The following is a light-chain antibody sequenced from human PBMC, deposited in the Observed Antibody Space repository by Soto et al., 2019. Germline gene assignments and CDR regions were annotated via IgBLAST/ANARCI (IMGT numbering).Light chain of an antibody. Sequence: DIVMTQSPDSLAVPLGARATINCRSSQIVLYRSNKKNYLAWYQQKRGQPPRLLIYWASTRESGVPERFSGSGSATDFTLTINTVQAEDVAVYYCQQYYTTLALSFGGGTRVEIK. CDR3: QQYYTTLALS. V-gene: IGKV4-1*01. CDR1: QIVLYRSNKKNY. CDR2: WAS. J-gene: IGKJ4*01.